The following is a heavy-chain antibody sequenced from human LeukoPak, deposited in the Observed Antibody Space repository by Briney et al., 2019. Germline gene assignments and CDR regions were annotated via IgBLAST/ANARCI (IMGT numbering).Heavy chain of an antibody. CDR1: GFTFSNYE. CDR3: ARGFGEFGGLDY. J-gene: IGHJ4*02. D-gene: IGHD3-10*01. CDR2: ISSSGSTI. V-gene: IGHV3-48*03. Sequence: GGSLRLSCAASGFTFSNYEMNWVRQAPGKGLEWVSYISSSGSTISYADSVKGRFTISRDNAKNSLYLQMNSLRAEDTAVYYCARGFGEFGGLDYWGQGTLVTVSS.